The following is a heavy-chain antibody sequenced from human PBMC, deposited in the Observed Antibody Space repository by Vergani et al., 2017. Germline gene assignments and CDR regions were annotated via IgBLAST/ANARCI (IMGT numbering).Heavy chain of an antibody. CDR3: ARGQSGYCTGDICYIHPWFES. J-gene: IGHJ5*01. CDR1: GYTFNTYD. D-gene: IGHD2-15*01. Sequence: QVQLVQSGAEVKKPGASVQVSCKASGYTFNTYDINWVRQAPGQGLEWMGWMNPNSGNTGYAQKFQGRVTMTRDTAITTAYMELNSLRFGDTAVYYCARGQSGYCTGDICYIHPWFESWGQGTLVTVSS. CDR2: MNPNSGNT. V-gene: IGHV1-8*02.